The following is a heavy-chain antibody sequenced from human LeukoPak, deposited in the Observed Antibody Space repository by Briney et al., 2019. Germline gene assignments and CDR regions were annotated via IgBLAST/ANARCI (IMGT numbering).Heavy chain of an antibody. J-gene: IGHJ4*02. Sequence: GGSLRLSCAASGFTFSSYWMYWVRQASGKGLVWVSRINSDGSDTSYADSVKGRFTISRDNAKNTLYLQMNSLRAEDTAVFYCARGDGSNLVDYWGQGTLVSVSS. CDR2: INSDGSDT. CDR3: ARGDGSNLVDY. V-gene: IGHV3-74*01. CDR1: GFTFSSYW. D-gene: IGHD5-24*01.